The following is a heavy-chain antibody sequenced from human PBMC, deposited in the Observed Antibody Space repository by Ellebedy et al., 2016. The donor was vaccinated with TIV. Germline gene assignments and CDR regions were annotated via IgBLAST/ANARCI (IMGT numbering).Heavy chain of an antibody. Sequence: GGSLRLXCAASGFTFSNSWMHWVRQVTGKGLEWVSATGTAGDTFYSGSVKGRFTISRDNAKNSLHLQINSLRAGDTAVYYCARDRGALGAFDIWGQGTMVTVSS. CDR3: ARDRGALGAFDI. D-gene: IGHD1-26*01. V-gene: IGHV3-13*01. CDR1: GFTFSNSW. J-gene: IGHJ3*02. CDR2: TGTAGDT.